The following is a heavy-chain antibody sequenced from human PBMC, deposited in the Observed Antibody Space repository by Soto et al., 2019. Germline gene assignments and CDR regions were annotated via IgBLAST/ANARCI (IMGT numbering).Heavy chain of an antibody. J-gene: IGHJ6*02. CDR2: ISGSASTK. D-gene: IGHD3-16*01. Sequence: QVQLVESGGGLVKPGGSLRLSCAPSGFTFSDYYMAWIRQAPGKGLEWISSISGSASTKYQADSVKGRFTISRDNAKNSLYLQMNSLRAEDTAVYYCARSLSPGEFYYYYGMDVWGQGTTVTVSS. CDR1: GFTFSDYY. CDR3: ARSLSPGEFYYYYGMDV. V-gene: IGHV3-11*01.